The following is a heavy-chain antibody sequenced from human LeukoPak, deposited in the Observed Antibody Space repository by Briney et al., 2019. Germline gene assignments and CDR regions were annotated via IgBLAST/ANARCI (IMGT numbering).Heavy chain of an antibody. CDR3: ARDPVLNDDYGDSLSFDY. Sequence: ASVKFSCKASGYTFTSYGISWVRQAPGQGREGMGWISSYHGNTNYAQKLKGRVTMTTDTSTSTAYMELSSLRSDDTAVYYCARDPVLNDDYGDSLSFDYWGQGTLVTVSS. J-gene: IGHJ4*02. D-gene: IGHD4-17*01. CDR1: GYTFTSYG. V-gene: IGHV1-18*01. CDR2: ISSYHGNT.